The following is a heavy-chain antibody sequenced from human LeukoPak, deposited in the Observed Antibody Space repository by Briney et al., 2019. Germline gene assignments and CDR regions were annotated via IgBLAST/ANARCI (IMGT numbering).Heavy chain of an antibody. Sequence: GGSLRLSCTSSGLSFKNSDMSWVRQAPGKGLEWVSSISVTGSVTYYADSVKGRFIISRDNSRDTLYLHMSGLRAEDTAVYYCANGATERWLSYWGQGTLVTVSS. CDR2: ISVTGSVT. D-gene: IGHD1-26*01. V-gene: IGHV3-23*01. CDR3: ANGATERWLSY. J-gene: IGHJ4*02. CDR1: GLSFKNSD.